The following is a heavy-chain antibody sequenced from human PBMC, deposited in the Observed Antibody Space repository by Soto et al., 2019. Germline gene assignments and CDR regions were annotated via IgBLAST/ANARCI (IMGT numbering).Heavy chain of an antibody. V-gene: IGHV1-3*01. D-gene: IGHD2-2*01. CDR3: ARDKGGYQTPDAFDI. J-gene: IGHJ3*02. CDR1: GYTFTSYA. CDR2: INAGNGNT. Sequence: GASVKVSCKASGYTFTSYAMHWVRQAPGQRLEWMGWINAGNGNTKYSQKFQGRVTITRDTSASTAYMELSSLRSEDTAVYYCARDKGGYQTPDAFDIWGQGTMVTVSS.